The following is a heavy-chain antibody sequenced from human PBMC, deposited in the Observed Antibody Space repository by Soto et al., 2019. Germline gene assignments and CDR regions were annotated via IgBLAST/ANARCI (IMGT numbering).Heavy chain of an antibody. CDR3: AKGGSYRTFDL. CDR2: ISYEGSAQ. Sequence: GGSLRLSCAASRFSFSDYGMHWVRQAPGKGLEWVAVISYEGSAQYYVDSVKGRFTIARDNSKNMLYLQMNSLRPEDTAVYYCAKGGSYRTFDLWGQGTLVTVSS. D-gene: IGHD1-26*01. J-gene: IGHJ4*02. CDR1: RFSFSDYG. V-gene: IGHV3-30*18.